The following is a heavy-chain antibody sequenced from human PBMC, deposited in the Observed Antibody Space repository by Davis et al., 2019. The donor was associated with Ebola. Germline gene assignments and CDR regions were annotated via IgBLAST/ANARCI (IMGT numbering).Heavy chain of an antibody. Sequence: MPSETLSLTCSVAGGSISSGGFYWNWIRHPPGEAPEWIAIIYYSGTTNYNPSLKSRVIISRDTSKNQFPLKLSSVTAADTAVYYCAREAGGGAFDIWGQGTMITVSS. V-gene: IGHV4-31*03. D-gene: IGHD3-16*01. J-gene: IGHJ3*02. CDR2: IYYSGTT. CDR1: GGSISSGGFY. CDR3: AREAGGGAFDI.